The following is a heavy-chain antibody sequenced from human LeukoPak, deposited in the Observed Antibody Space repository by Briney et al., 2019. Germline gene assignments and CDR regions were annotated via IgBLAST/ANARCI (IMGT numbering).Heavy chain of an antibody. CDR2: IYYSWST. V-gene: IGHV4-59*01. J-gene: IGHJ3*02. CDR3: ARYIVSYPHDAFDI. CDR1: GGSISSYY. D-gene: IGHD1-26*01. Sequence: SETLSLTCTVSGGSISSYYWSWLRQPPGKGLEWIGYIYYSWSTSYNPSLKSRVTISVDTSKKQFSLKLSSVTAADTAFYYCARYIVSYPHDAFDIWGQGTMVTVSS.